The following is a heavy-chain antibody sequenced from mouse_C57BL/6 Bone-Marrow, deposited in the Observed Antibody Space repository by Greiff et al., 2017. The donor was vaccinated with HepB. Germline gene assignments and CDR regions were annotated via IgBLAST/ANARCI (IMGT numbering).Heavy chain of an antibody. CDR1: GFTFSSYG. CDR3: ARHGIYYYGSSPLAMDY. Sequence: DVKLVESGGDLVKPGGSLKLSCAASGFTFSSYGMSWVRQTPDKRLEWVATISSGGSYTYYPDSVKGRFTISRDNAKNTLYLQMSSLKSEDTAMYYCARHGIYYYGSSPLAMDYWGQGTSVTVSS. J-gene: IGHJ4*01. D-gene: IGHD1-1*01. CDR2: ISSGGSYT. V-gene: IGHV5-6*02.